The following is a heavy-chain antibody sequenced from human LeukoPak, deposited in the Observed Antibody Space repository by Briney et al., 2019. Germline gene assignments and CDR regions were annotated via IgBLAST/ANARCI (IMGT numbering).Heavy chain of an antibody. Sequence: GGSLRLSCAAPGCTVTSYNMHWVRQAPGKRLEWVAVISYDGSNKYHADSVKGRFTISRDNSKSTLYLQMNSLRPEDTAVYYWATVSSCDYWGEGDLGSVSP. J-gene: IGHJ4*02. V-gene: IGHV3-30*03. CDR3: ATVSSCDY. CDR2: ISYDGSNK. CDR1: GCTVTSYN. D-gene: IGHD6-13*01.